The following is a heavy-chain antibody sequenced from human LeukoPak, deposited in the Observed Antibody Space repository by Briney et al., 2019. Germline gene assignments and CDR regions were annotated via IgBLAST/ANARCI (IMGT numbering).Heavy chain of an antibody. Sequence: GGSLRLSCAASGLTVSSNYMSWVRQAPGKGLVWVSRINNDGSYTSYADSVKGRFTISRDNAKNTLYVQMNSLRAEDTAVYYCARMGHDILVPSGMDVWGQGTTVTVSS. V-gene: IGHV3-74*01. D-gene: IGHD1-1*01. CDR3: ARMGHDILVPSGMDV. CDR1: GLTVSSNY. CDR2: INNDGSYT. J-gene: IGHJ6*02.